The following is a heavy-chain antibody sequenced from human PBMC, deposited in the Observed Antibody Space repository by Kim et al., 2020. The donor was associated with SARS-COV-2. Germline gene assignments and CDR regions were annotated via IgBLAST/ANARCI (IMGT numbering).Heavy chain of an antibody. CDR3: ASERGYSSGWHY. V-gene: IGHV1-3*01. Sequence: TKYSQKFQGRVTITRDTAASTAYMELSSLRSEDTAVYYCASERGYSSGWHYWGQGTLVTVSS. D-gene: IGHD6-19*01. J-gene: IGHJ4*02. CDR2: T.